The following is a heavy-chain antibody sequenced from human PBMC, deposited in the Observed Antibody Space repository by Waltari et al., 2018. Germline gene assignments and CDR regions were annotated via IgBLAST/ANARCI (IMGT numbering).Heavy chain of an antibody. D-gene: IGHD6-13*01. CDR1: GGSISSSSYY. J-gene: IGHJ4*02. Sequence: QLQLQESGPGLVKPSETLSLTCTVSGGSISSSSYYWGWIRQPPGKGLEWIGSIYYSGRTSYSQSLKSRVIISVDPSKHQFSLKLSSVTAADTAVYYCARDSAAAAGKGADYWGQGTLVTVSS. V-gene: IGHV4-39*07. CDR2: IYYSGRT. CDR3: ARDSAAAAGKGADY.